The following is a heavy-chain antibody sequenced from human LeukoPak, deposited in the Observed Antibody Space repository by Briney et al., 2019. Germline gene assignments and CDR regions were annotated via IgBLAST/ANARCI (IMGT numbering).Heavy chain of an antibody. CDR2: IKQDGSEK. CDR1: GFTFSSYW. J-gene: IGHJ4*02. Sequence: GGSLRLSCAASGFTFSSYWMSWVRQAPGKGLEWVANIKQDGSEKYYVDSVKGRFTISRDNAKNSLYLQMNSLRAEDTAVYYCAKEGGGYHFDYWGQGTLVTVSS. V-gene: IGHV3-7*01. CDR3: AKEGGGYHFDY. D-gene: IGHD5-24*01.